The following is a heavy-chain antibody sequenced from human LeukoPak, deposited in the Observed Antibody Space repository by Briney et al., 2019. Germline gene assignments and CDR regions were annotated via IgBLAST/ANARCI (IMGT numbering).Heavy chain of an antibody. CDR2: IFHTGTT. CDR3: ARRVATRSPYYYGMDV. CDR1: GSSISSSSYF. J-gene: IGHJ6*02. Sequence: SETLSLTCTVSGSSISSSSYFWDWTRQPPGKGLEWIGSIFHTGTTYYNPSLRSRVTMSLDTSKNQVSLKLSSVTAADTAVYYCARRVATRSPYYYGMDVWGQGTTVTVSS. D-gene: IGHD5-12*01. V-gene: IGHV4-39*01.